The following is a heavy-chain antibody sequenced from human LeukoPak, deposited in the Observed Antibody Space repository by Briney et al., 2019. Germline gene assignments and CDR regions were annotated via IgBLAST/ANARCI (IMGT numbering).Heavy chain of an antibody. CDR1: GGSISSGGYY. J-gene: IGHJ4*02. D-gene: IGHD6-6*01. V-gene: IGHV4-30-2*01. CDR3: ASLEYSSSLGGFDY. Sequence: SETLSLTCTVSGGSISSGGYYWSWIRQPPGKGLEWIGYIYHSGSTYYNPSLKSRVTISLDRSKNQFSLKLSSVTAADTAVYYCASLEYSSSLGGFDYWGQGTLVTVSS. CDR2: IYHSGST.